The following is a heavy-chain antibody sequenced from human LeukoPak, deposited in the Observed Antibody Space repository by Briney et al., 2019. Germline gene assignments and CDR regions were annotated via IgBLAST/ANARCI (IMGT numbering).Heavy chain of an antibody. CDR3: ARAVSAYGPAS. Sequence: PGGSLRLPCAASGFTFSTFGMNWVRQAPGKGLECVSSITSTSSYIYYADSVKGRFTISRDDAKNSLYLQMNSLRAEDTAVYYCARAVSAYGPASWGQGTLVTVSS. J-gene: IGHJ1*01. V-gene: IGHV3-21*01. CDR2: ITSTSSYI. D-gene: IGHD3-10*01. CDR1: GFTFSTFG.